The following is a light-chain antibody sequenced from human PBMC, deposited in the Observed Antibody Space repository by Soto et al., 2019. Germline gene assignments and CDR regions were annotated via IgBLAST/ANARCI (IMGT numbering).Light chain of an antibody. CDR2: DAS. Sequence: DIQMTQSPSTLAASLGDRVTITCRASQSISSWLAWYQQKPGKAPKLLIYDASSFESGVPSRFSGSGSGTEFTITISSLQPDDFANYYCQQYNSYYPSTFGQGTKVDIK. CDR1: QSISSW. V-gene: IGKV1-5*01. J-gene: IGKJ1*01. CDR3: QQYNSYYPST.